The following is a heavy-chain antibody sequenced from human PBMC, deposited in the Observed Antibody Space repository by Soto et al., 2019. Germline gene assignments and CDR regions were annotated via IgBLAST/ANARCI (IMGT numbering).Heavy chain of an antibody. CDR2: INPSNGST. Sequence: GASVKVSCKASGYTFTSYGISWVRQAPGQGLEWMGIINPSNGSTSYAQKFQGRVTMTRDTSTSTVYMELSSLRSEDTAVYYCARDILTGSDAFDIWGQGTMVTVSS. J-gene: IGHJ3*02. CDR1: GYTFTSYG. CDR3: ARDILTGSDAFDI. V-gene: IGHV1-46*03. D-gene: IGHD3-9*01.